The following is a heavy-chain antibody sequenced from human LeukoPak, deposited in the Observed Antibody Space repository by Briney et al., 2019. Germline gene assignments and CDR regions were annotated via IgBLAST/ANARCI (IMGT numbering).Heavy chain of an antibody. D-gene: IGHD3-9*01. V-gene: IGHV4-59*08. CDR3: ARHLAYYDILTGYPAFDY. CDR2: IYYSGST. CDR1: GGSISSYY. Sequence: SETLSLTCTVSGGSISSYYWSWIRQPPGKGLGWIGYIYYSGSTNYNPSLKSRVTISVDTSKNQFSLKLSSVTAADTAVYYCARHLAYYDILTGYPAFDYWGQGTLVTVSS. J-gene: IGHJ4*02.